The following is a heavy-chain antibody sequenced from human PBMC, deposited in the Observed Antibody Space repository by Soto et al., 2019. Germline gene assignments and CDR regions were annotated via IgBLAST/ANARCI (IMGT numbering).Heavy chain of an antibody. D-gene: IGHD3-10*01. CDR3: ASLDGSGSYPY. CDR2: IYYSGST. J-gene: IGHJ4*02. CDR1: GVSFSRYY. V-gene: IGHV4-59*12. Sequence: SETLSLTCNVSGVSFSRYYWSWIRQPPGKGPEWIGHIYYSGSTKYNPSLKSRITVIVDTPKNEISLKLTSVTAADTAVYYCASLDGSGSYPYWGPGTLVTVSS.